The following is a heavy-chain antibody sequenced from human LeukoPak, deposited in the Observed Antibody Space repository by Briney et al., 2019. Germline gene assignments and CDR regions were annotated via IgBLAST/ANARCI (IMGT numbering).Heavy chain of an antibody. V-gene: IGHV3-7*01. Sequence: GGSLRLSCTASGFTFSDYWMTWVRQAPGKGPEWVANIKQDGSRRYYVDSVGGRFTISRDNAKNSLFLQMNGLRAEDTAVYYCARRGGSSSRRSPIGYWGQGTLVTVSS. CDR3: ARRGGSSSRRSPIGY. CDR1: GFTFSDYW. D-gene: IGHD6-6*01. CDR2: IKQDGSRR. J-gene: IGHJ4*02.